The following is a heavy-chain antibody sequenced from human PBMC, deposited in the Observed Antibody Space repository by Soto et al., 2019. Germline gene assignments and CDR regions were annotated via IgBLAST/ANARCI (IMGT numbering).Heavy chain of an antibody. CDR3: AKDLSRRWYGFDY. Sequence: EVQMVESGGGLVQPGRSLRLSCAASGFTFDDYAMHWVRQAPGKGLEGVSGISWNSGRIGYADAVKGRFTITRDKAKNSVYLQMNSLRAEDTELYYCAKDLSRRWYGFDYWGQGTLVTVSS. V-gene: IGHV3-9*01. J-gene: IGHJ4*02. CDR1: GFTFDDYA. D-gene: IGHD6-13*01. CDR2: ISWNSGRI.